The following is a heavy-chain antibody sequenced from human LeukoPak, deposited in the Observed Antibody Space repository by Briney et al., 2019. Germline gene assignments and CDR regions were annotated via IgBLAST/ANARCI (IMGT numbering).Heavy chain of an antibody. CDR1: GYTFTGYY. CDR3: ARAYSGYAPNDY. CDR2: ISPSGDST. V-gene: IGHV1-46*01. J-gene: IGHJ4*02. D-gene: IGHD5-12*01. Sequence: GASVKVSCKASGYTFTGYYMHWVRQAPGQGLEWMGIISPSGDSTTYAQKFQGRVTMSRDTSTSTVSMELSSLRSEDTAVYYCARAYSGYAPNDYWGQGTLVTVSS.